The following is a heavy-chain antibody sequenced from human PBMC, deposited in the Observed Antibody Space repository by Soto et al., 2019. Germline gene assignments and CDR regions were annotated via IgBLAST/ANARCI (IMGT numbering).Heavy chain of an antibody. D-gene: IGHD3-22*01. Sequence: VQLVETGGGLIQPGGSLRLSCAASGFTVSSNYMSWVRQAPGKGLEWVSVIYSGGSTYYADSVKGRFTISRDNSKNTLYLQMNSLRAEDTAVYYCARVTVDGSGYRMLGAFDIWGQGTMVTVSS. CDR1: GFTVSSNY. V-gene: IGHV3-53*02. CDR2: IYSGGST. J-gene: IGHJ3*02. CDR3: ARVTVDGSGYRMLGAFDI.